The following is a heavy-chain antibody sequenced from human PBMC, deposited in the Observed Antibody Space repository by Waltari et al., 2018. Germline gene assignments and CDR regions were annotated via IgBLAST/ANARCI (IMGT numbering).Heavy chain of an antibody. CDR3: ARDKSYGDYGGVGY. J-gene: IGHJ4*02. Sequence: EVQLVESGGGLVKPGGSLRLSCAASGFTFSSYSMNWVRQAPGKGLEWVSSISSSSSYIYYADSVKGRFTISRDNAKNSLYLQMNSLRAEDTAVYYCARDKSYGDYGGVGYWGQGTLVTVSS. D-gene: IGHD4-17*01. V-gene: IGHV3-21*01. CDR2: ISSSSSYI. CDR1: GFTFSSYS.